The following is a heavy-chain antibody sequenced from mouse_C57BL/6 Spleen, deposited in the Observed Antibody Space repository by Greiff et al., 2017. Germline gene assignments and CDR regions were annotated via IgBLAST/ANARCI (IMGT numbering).Heavy chain of an antibody. Sequence: VQLQQSGAELVRPGASVKLSCTASGFNIKDDYMHWVKQRPEQGLEWLGWLDPENGDTEYASQFQGKVTITADTSSNTAYLQLSSLTSEDTAVYDWTTREIYDGDYDYAMDYGGQGTSVTVSS. CDR1: GFNIKDDY. D-gene: IGHD2-3*01. CDR3: TTREIYDGDYDYAMDY. J-gene: IGHJ4*01. V-gene: IGHV14-4*01. CDR2: LDPENGDT.